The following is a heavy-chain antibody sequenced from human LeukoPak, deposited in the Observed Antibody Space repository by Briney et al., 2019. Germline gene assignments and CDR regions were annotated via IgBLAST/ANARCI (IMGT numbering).Heavy chain of an antibody. CDR2: ISGSGGST. D-gene: IGHD4-23*01. Sequence: HLGGSLRLSCAASGFTFSSYAMRWVRQAPGKGLVWVSAISGSGGSTYYADSVKGRFTISRDNSKNTLYLQMNSLRAEDTAVYYCAKDRDYGGAFDYWGQGTLVTVSS. CDR1: GFTFSSYA. V-gene: IGHV3-23*01. CDR3: AKDRDYGGAFDY. J-gene: IGHJ4*02.